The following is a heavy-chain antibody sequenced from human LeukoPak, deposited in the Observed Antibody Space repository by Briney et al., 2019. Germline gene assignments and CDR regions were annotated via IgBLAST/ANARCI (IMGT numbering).Heavy chain of an antibody. Sequence: GGSLRLSCAASGFTFSGYTMNWVRQPPGKGLEWASSIAGSSGYISYADSVKGRFTISRDNAKKSLYLQMTSLTAEDTAVYYCVRDRGAYCGGDCYLGFDYWGRGTLVTVSS. D-gene: IGHD2-21*02. V-gene: IGHV3-21*01. J-gene: IGHJ4*01. CDR1: GFTFSGYT. CDR2: IAGSSGYI. CDR3: VRDRGAYCGGDCYLGFDY.